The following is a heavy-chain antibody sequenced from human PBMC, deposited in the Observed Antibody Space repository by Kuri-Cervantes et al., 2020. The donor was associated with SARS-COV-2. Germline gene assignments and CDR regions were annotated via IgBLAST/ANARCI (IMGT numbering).Heavy chain of an antibody. J-gene: IGHJ2*01. CDR1: GFTFSSYS. CDR3: ARDGYWTNWYFDL. Sequence: GGSLRLSCAASGFTFSSYSMNWVRQAPGKGLEWVSYISSSSSTIYYADSVKGRFTISRDSAKNSLYLQMNSLRAEDTAVYYCARDGYWTNWYFDLWGRGTLVTVSS. D-gene: IGHD2-2*03. CDR2: ISSSSSTI. V-gene: IGHV3-48*01.